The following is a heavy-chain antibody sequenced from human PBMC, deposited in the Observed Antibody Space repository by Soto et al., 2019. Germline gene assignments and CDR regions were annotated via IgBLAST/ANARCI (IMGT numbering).Heavy chain of an antibody. CDR2: ISGSGGST. J-gene: IGHJ4*01. CDR1: GFTFSSYA. CDR3: ERDQAAKNSDILTGYYYY. Sequence: EGSLRLSCAASGFTFSSYAMSWVRQAPGKGLEWVSAISGSGGSTYYADSVKGRFTISRDNSKNTLYLQMNSLRAEDTAVYYCERDQAAKNSDILTGYYYYLGHGPLVTVSP. V-gene: IGHV3-23*01. D-gene: IGHD3-9*01.